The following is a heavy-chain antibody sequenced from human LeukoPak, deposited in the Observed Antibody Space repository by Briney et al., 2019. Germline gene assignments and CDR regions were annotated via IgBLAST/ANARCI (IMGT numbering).Heavy chain of an antibody. CDR2: TFFRSKWSN. J-gene: IGHJ4*02. CDR1: GDSVSGXSVA. Sequence: SQTLSLTCAISGDSVSGXSVAWNWIRQSPSGGLEWLGRTFFRSKWSNEYAVSVRSRIAVTPDTSKNQFSLQLYSVTPEDTAVYYCTRGAGPTHGLYYFDYWGQGTLVTVSS. CDR3: TRGAGPTHGLYYFDY. V-gene: IGHV6-1*01. D-gene: IGHD1-14*01.